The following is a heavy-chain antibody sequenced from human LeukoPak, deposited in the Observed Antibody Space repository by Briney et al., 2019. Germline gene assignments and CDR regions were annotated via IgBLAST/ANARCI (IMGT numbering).Heavy chain of an antibody. CDR3: AKDRYYYDSSGSIYFDY. D-gene: IGHD3-22*01. Sequence: PGGSLRLSCAASGFTFSSYGMHWVRQAPGKGLEWVEVISYDGSNKYYADSVKGRFTISRDNSKHTLYLQMNSLRAEDTAVYYCAKDRYYYDSSGSIYFDYWGQGTLVTVSS. CDR1: GFTFSSYG. J-gene: IGHJ4*02. CDR2: ISYDGSNK. V-gene: IGHV3-30*18.